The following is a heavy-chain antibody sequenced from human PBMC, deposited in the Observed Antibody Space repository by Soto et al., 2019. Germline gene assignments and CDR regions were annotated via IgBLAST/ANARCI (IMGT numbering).Heavy chain of an antibody. CDR3: ARGGGFSPYYYNLDV. CDR2: INPRGGGT. J-gene: IGHJ6*02. D-gene: IGHD2-15*01. V-gene: IGHV1-46*02. Sequence: ASVKVSCKASGYTLNTYYMHWVRQAPGQGPERMGIINPRGGGTTYAQNFQDRVTMTSDTSSSTVYMELSSLRSEDTAVYYCARGGGFSPYYYNLDVWGQGTTVTVSS. CDR1: GYTLNTYY.